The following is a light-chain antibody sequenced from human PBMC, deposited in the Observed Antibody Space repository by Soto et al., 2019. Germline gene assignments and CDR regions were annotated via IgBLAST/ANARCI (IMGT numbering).Light chain of an antibody. Sequence: QSVLTQPASVSGSPGQSITISCTGTSSDVGGYNYVSWYQQHPGKAPKLMIYEVSNRPSGVSNPFSGSKSGNTASLTNSGLQAEDEADYYCSSYTSSSTPYVFGTGTKLTVL. V-gene: IGLV2-14*01. J-gene: IGLJ1*01. CDR3: SSYTSSSTPYV. CDR1: SSDVGGYNY. CDR2: EVS.